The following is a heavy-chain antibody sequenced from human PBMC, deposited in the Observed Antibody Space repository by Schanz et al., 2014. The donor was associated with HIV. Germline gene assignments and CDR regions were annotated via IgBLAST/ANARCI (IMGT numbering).Heavy chain of an antibody. V-gene: IGHV3-33*08. CDR3: ARGGIWEWDQPDFDY. J-gene: IGHJ4*02. Sequence: VQLLESGGGLVQPGRSLRLSCAASGFTFSSSGMHWVRQAPGKGLEWVAAMWYDESHKGYADSVKGRFTISRDNSKNTLYLQMNSLRAEDTAVYYCARGGIWEWDQPDFDYWGQGTLVTVSS. CDR2: MWYDESHK. CDR1: GFTFSSSG. D-gene: IGHD2-15*01.